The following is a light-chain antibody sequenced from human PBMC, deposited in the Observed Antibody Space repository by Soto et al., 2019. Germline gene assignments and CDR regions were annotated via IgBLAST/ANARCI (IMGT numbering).Light chain of an antibody. J-gene: IGKJ1*01. V-gene: IGKV3-11*01. CDR1: QSVSSY. CDR2: DAS. Sequence: IVLTQSPATLRLSPGGRATLSCRASQSVSSYLAWYQQKPGQAPRLLIYDASNRATGIPARFSGSGSGTDFNLTISSLETEDFAVYDCQQRSNWPQTFGQGTKVDIK. CDR3: QQRSNWPQT.